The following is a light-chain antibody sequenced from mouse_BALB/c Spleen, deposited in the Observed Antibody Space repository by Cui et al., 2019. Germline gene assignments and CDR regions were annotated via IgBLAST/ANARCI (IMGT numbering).Light chain of an antibody. J-gene: IGKJ1*01. CDR3: HQYHRSPRT. CDR2: STS. CDR1: SSVSTSY. Sequence: QIALTQSPANMYAHLGAPVSVTCTASSSVSTSYLHWYQQKPGSSPKLWNYSTSNLASGVPARFSGSGSGTSYSLTISSMEAEDAATYYCHQYHRSPRTFGGGTKLEIK. V-gene: IGKV4-74*01.